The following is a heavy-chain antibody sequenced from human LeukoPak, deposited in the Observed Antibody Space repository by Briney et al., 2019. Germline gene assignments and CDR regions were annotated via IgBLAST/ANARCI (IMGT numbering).Heavy chain of an antibody. V-gene: IGHV3-23*01. CDR2: ISGSGGST. CDR1: GFTFSSYS. Sequence: GGSLRLSCAASGFTFSSYSMSWVRQAPGKGLECVSAISGSGGSTYYADSVKGRFTIYRDNSKNTLYLQMNSLRAEETAVYYCAKPTSCGGDCYPYFDYWGQGTLVTVSS. D-gene: IGHD2-21*02. J-gene: IGHJ4*02. CDR3: AKPTSCGGDCYPYFDY.